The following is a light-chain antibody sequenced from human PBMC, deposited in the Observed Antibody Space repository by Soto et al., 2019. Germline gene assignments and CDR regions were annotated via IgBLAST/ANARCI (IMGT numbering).Light chain of an antibody. V-gene: IGKV1-5*03. J-gene: IGKJ1*01. CDR1: QTISSW. CDR3: QHYNSYSEA. Sequence: DIPITQSPSTLSGSVGDRVTITCRASQTISSWSAWYQQKPGKAPKLLIYKASTLKSGVPSRFSGSGSGTEFTLTISSLQPDDFATYYCQHYNSYSEAFGQGTKVDIK. CDR2: KAS.